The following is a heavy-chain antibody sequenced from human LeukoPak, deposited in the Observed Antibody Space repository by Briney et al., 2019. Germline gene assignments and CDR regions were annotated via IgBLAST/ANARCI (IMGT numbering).Heavy chain of an antibody. J-gene: IGHJ4*02. D-gene: IGHD6-6*01. CDR3: ARLYSSSLGLDY. CDR1: GFTFSSYW. V-gene: IGHV3-74*01. CDR2: INSDGSST. Sequence: GGSLRHSCEASGFTFSSYWMHWVRQAPGKGLVWVSRINSDGSSTTYADSVKGRFTISRDNAKNTLYLQMNSLRAEDTAVYYCARLYSSSLGLDYWGQGILVTVS.